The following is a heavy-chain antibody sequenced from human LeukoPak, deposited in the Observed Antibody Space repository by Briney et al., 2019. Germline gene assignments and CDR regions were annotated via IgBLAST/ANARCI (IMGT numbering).Heavy chain of an antibody. CDR3: ARGWVPSDITLK. V-gene: IGHV3-74*01. D-gene: IGHD3-22*01. J-gene: IGHJ3*01. CDR2: INSDGSDT. Sequence: GGSLRLSCAASGFTFSSYWMHWVRQAPGKGLVWVARINSDGSDTNYADSVKGRFTISRDNARNAVYLQMNCLRAEDTAVYYCARGWVPSDITLKWGQGTMVTVSS. CDR1: GFTFSSYW.